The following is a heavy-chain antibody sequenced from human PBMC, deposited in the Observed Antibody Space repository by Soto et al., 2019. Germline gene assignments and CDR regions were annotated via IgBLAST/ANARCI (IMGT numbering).Heavy chain of an antibody. Sequence: SETLSLTCTVSGGSVSSGSYYWSWIRQPPGKGLEWIGYIYYSGSTNYNPSLKSRVTISVDTSKNQFSLKLSSVTAADTAVYYCARVVGSGYYPFDYWGQGTLVTVSS. J-gene: IGHJ4*02. CDR2: IYYSGST. D-gene: IGHD3-22*01. CDR1: GGSVSSGSYY. CDR3: ARVVGSGYYPFDY. V-gene: IGHV4-61*01.